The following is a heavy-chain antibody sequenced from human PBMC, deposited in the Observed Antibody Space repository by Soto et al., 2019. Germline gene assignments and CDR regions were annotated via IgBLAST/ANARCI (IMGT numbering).Heavy chain of an antibody. Sequence: GGSLRLSCAASGFTFSSYGMHWVRQAPGKGLEWVAVISYDGSNKYYADSVKGRFTISRDNSKNTLYLQMNSLRAEDTAVYYCAKAVIAARHGIFHAFDIWGQGTMVTVSS. CDR2: ISYDGSNK. CDR3: AKAVIAARHGIFHAFDI. D-gene: IGHD6-6*01. J-gene: IGHJ3*02. CDR1: GFTFSSYG. V-gene: IGHV3-30*18.